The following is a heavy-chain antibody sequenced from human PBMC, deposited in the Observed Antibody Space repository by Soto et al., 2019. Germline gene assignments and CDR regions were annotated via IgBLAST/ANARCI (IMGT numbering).Heavy chain of an antibody. CDR2: IIPILGIA. CDR3: AREHVDTAMVDLQYYYYMDV. Sequence: GASVKVSCKASGGTFSSYTISWVRQAPGQGLEWMGRIIPILGIANYAQKFQGRVTITADKSTSTAYMELSSLRSEDTAVYYCAREHVDTAMVDLQYYYYMDVWGKGTTVTVSS. V-gene: IGHV1-69*04. CDR1: GGTFSSYT. D-gene: IGHD5-18*01. J-gene: IGHJ6*03.